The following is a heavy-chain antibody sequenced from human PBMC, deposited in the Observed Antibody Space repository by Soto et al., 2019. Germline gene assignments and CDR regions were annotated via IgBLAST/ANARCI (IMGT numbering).Heavy chain of an antibody. Sequence: GGSLSLSCAASGFPFSSYVMSWVRQAPGKGLEWVANIKQDGSEKYYVDSVKGRFTISRDNAKNSLYLQMNSLRAEDTAVYYCARERVNHYYYYYGMDVWGQGTTVTVSS. D-gene: IGHD3-10*01. CDR2: IKQDGSEK. CDR3: ARERVNHYYYYYGMDV. CDR1: GFPFSSYV. V-gene: IGHV3-7*04. J-gene: IGHJ6*02.